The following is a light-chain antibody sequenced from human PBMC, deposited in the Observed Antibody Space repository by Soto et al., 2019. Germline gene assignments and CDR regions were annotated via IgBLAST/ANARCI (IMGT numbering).Light chain of an antibody. V-gene: IGKV1-39*01. J-gene: IGKJ1*01. Sequence: DIQMTQSPSSLSASVGDRVTITCRASXSISNYLNWYQQKPGKAPKLLIYGASNLQSGVPSRFSGSGSGTDFTLTISSLQPEDFATYYCQQSYSTPRTFGQGTKVEIK. CDR2: GAS. CDR1: XSISNY. CDR3: QQSYSTPRT.